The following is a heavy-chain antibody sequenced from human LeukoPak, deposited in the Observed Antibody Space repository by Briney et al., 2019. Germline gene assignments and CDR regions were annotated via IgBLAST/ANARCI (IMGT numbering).Heavy chain of an antibody. CDR1: GFTFSSYA. V-gene: IGHV3-30*04. Sequence: GRSLRLSCAASGFTFSSYAMHWVRQAPGKGLEGVAVISYDGSNKYYADSVEGRFTISRDNSKNTLYLQMNSLRAEDTAVYYCAREGLYSYGPFDYWGQGTLVTVSS. J-gene: IGHJ4*02. D-gene: IGHD5-18*01. CDR3: AREGLYSYGPFDY. CDR2: ISYDGSNK.